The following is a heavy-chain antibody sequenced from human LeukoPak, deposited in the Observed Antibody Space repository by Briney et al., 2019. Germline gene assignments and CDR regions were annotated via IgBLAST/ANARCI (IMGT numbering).Heavy chain of an antibody. J-gene: IGHJ4*02. CDR2: INPNSGST. V-gene: IGHV1-2*02. Sequence: ASVKVSCKASGYTFTGYYMHWVRQAPGQGLEWMGWINPNSGSTNYAQKFQGRVTMTRDTSISTAYMELSRLRSDDTAVYYCARAHPGATFDYWGQGTLVTVSS. CDR3: ARAHPGATFDY. D-gene: IGHD1-26*01. CDR1: GYTFTGYY.